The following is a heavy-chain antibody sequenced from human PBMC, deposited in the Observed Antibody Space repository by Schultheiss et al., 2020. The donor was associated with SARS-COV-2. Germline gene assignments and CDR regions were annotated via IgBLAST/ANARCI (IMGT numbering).Heavy chain of an antibody. Sequence: GESLKISCAASGFTFSSYAMSWVRQAPGKGLEWVSAISGSGGSTYYADSVKGRFTISRDNSKNTLYLQMNSLRAEDTAVYYCAKEIAARRPGNFDYWGQGTLVTVSS. J-gene: IGHJ4*02. CDR3: AKEIAARRPGNFDY. V-gene: IGHV3-23*01. CDR2: ISGSGGST. CDR1: GFTFSSYA. D-gene: IGHD6-6*01.